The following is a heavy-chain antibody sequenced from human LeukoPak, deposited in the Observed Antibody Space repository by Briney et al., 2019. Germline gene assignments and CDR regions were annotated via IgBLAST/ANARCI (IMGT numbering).Heavy chain of an antibody. Sequence: ASVKVSCKAPGYTFTSYYMHWVRQAPGQGLEWMGIINPSGGSTSYAQKFQGRVTMTRDTSTSTVYMELSSLRSEDTAVYYCARAYYGSGSYPFGDDAFDIWGQGTMVTVSS. CDR2: INPSGGST. CDR3: ARAYYGSGSYPFGDDAFDI. D-gene: IGHD3-10*01. V-gene: IGHV1-46*01. J-gene: IGHJ3*02. CDR1: GYTFTSYY.